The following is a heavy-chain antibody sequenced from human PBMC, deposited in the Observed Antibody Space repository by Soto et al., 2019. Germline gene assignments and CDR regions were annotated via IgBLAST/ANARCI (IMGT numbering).Heavy chain of an antibody. D-gene: IGHD1-26*01. CDR1: GYTFTSYD. CDR3: ARVSCIVGATRVCWFDP. CDR2: MNPNSGNT. Sequence: QVQLVQSGAEVKKPGASVKVSCKASGYTFTSYDINWVRQATGQGLEWMGWMNPNSGNTGYAQKFQGRVTMTRNTSISTAYMELSSLRSEDTAVYYCARVSCIVGATRVCWFDPWGQGTLVTVSS. J-gene: IGHJ5*02. V-gene: IGHV1-8*01.